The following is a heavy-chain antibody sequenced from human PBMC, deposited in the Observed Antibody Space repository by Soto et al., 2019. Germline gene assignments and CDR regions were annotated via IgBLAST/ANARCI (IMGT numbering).Heavy chain of an antibody. Sequence: SETLSLTCTVSGGSISSYYWSWIRQPPGEGLEWIGYIYYSGSTNYNPSLKSRVTISVDTSKNQFSLKLSSVTAADTAVYYCARTTPYYDYVWGSYRPNNWFDPWGQGTLVTVSS. V-gene: IGHV4-59*01. D-gene: IGHD3-16*02. J-gene: IGHJ5*02. CDR1: GGSISSYY. CDR3: ARTTPYYDYVWGSYRPNNWFDP. CDR2: IYYSGST.